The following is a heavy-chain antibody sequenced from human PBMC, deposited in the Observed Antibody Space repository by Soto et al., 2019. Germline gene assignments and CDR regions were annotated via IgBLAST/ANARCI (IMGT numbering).Heavy chain of an antibody. CDR2: MSTSSSTGFK. CDR1: GFTFSSYS. D-gene: IGHD7-27*01. CDR3: SRDGEPS. V-gene: IGHV3-21*01. Sequence: LRLSCVASGFTFSSYSMNWVRQAPGKGLEWVSSMSTSSSTGFKYYADSVKGRFTISRDNAKNSLYLDMNSLRAEDTAMYYCSRDGEPSWGQGTLVTVSS. J-gene: IGHJ5*02.